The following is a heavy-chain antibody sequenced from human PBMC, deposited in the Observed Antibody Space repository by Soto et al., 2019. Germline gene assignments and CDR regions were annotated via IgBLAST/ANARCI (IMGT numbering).Heavy chain of an antibody. J-gene: IGHJ6*02. Sequence: TRGSLRLSCAASEFTFDKYYMTWVRQAPGKGPEWVANIKPDGSEQYYVDSVKGRFTISRDNANNSLYLQMNSLRAEDTAVYFCARGNWNYYYGFDVWGQGTTVTVSS. CDR2: IKPDGSEQ. V-gene: IGHV3-7*01. CDR3: ARGNWNYYYGFDV. CDR1: EFTFDKYY. D-gene: IGHD1-20*01.